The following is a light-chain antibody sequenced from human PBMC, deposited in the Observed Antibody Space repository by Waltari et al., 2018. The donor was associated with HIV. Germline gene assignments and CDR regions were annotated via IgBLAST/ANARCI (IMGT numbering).Light chain of an antibody. Sequence: QSALTQPASVSGSLGGSAIISCTVTRAHVVSHNVVSCYQLLPGKVPTLLIFQVNKRPSAVYWRLSGPKSGDAASLGSCGLHPDDEAVYDCSSVAGCKDGYTSKYVFGTGSAVAVL. CDR3: SSVAGCKDGYTSKYV. J-gene: IGLJ1*01. V-gene: IGLV2-23*02. CDR1: RAHVVSHNV. CDR2: QVN.